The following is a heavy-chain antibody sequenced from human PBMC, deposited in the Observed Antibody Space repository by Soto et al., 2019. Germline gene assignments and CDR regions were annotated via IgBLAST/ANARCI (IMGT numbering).Heavy chain of an antibody. Sequence: QVQLQERGQGLVKPSQTLSLTCTVSGASTSSGGYYWTWIRQHPGKGLDWIGYIYYSGSTSYNPSLKSRVTISVDASKNPLSLKLSSVTAADTAVYYCASPGGKIVEAFDIWGQGTMVTVSS. CDR2: IYYSGST. V-gene: IGHV4-31*03. CDR1: GASTSSGGYY. J-gene: IGHJ3*02. D-gene: IGHD3-22*01. CDR3: ASPGGKIVEAFDI.